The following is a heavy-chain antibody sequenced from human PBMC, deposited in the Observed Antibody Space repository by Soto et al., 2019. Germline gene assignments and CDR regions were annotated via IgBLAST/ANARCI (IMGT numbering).Heavy chain of an antibody. D-gene: IGHD6-19*01. V-gene: IGHV1-8*02. J-gene: IGHJ4*02. CDR2: MNPNSGRT. CDR3: STWGRNGWYTGFF. Sequence: QVQLVQSGAEVRKPGASVKVSRKTSGYTFTDYDINWVRQAPGQGLEWVGRMNPNSGRTDYAQKLEGRVTMTRDISISTAYMELSSLGYDDTAVYFCSTWGRNGWYTGFFWGQGTLVTVSS. CDR1: GYTFTDYD.